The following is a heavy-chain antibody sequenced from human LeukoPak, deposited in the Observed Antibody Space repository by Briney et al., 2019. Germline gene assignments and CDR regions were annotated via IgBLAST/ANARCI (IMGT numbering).Heavy chain of an antibody. Sequence: PSETLSLTCAVYGGSFSGYYWSWIRQPPGKGLEWIGEINHSGSTNYNPSIKSRVTISVDTSKNQFSLKLSSVTAADTAVYYCARYRDIVVLPAANLAFDIWGQGTMVTVSS. CDR2: INHSGST. CDR1: GGSFSGYY. D-gene: IGHD2-2*01. V-gene: IGHV4-34*01. CDR3: ARYRDIVVLPAANLAFDI. J-gene: IGHJ3*02.